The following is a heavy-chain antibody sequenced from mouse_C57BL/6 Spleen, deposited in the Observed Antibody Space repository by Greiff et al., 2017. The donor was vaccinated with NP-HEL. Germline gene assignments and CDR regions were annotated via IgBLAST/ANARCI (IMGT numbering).Heavy chain of an antibody. V-gene: IGHV1-82*01. D-gene: IGHD1-1*01. CDR1: GYAFSSSW. CDR2: IYPGDGDT. CDR3: AREGEYYGTGPFAY. J-gene: IGHJ3*01. Sequence: VKLVESGPELVKPGASVKISCKASGYAFSSSWMNWVKQRPGKGLEWIGRIYPGDGDTNYNGKFKGKATLTADKSSSTAYMQLSSLTSEDSAVYFCAREGEYYGTGPFAYWGQGTLVTVSA.